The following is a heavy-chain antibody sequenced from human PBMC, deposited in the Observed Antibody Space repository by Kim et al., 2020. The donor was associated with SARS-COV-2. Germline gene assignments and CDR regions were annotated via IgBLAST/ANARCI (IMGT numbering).Heavy chain of an antibody. D-gene: IGHD3-22*01. V-gene: IGHV3-23*01. CDR3: AKGYDSSGYYLDAFDI. Sequence: GGSLRLSCAASGFTFSSYAMSWVRQAPGKGLEWVSAISGSGGSTYYADSVKGRFTISRDNSKNTLYLQMNSLRAEDTAVYYCAKGYDSSGYYLDAFDIWGQGTMVTVSS. CDR1: GFTFSSYA. CDR2: ISGSGGST. J-gene: IGHJ3*02.